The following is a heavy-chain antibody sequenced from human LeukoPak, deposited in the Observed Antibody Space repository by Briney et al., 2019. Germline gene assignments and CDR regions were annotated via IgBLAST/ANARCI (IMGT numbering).Heavy chain of an antibody. Sequence: QPGGSLRLSCGASGFTLSSYSMDWVRQAPGKGLEWVSCINSGSSIIYYADSVKSRFTISRDNAGNSLYLQMNSLRAADTAVYYCARVLLERPGIDSFDIWGQGTMVTVSS. CDR1: GFTLSSYS. D-gene: IGHD1-1*01. J-gene: IGHJ3*02. CDR2: INSGSSII. V-gene: IGHV3-48*01. CDR3: ARVLLERPGIDSFDI.